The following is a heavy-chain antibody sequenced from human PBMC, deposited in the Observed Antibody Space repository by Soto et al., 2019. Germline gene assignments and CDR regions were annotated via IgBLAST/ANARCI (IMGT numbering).Heavy chain of an antibody. V-gene: IGHV1-18*04. D-gene: IGHD2-2*01. J-gene: IGHJ3*02. CDR1: GYTFTSYG. CDR2: ISAYNGNT. Sequence: EASVKVSCKASGYTFTSYGISWVRQAPEQGLDWMGWISAYNGNTNYAQKLQGRVTMTTDTSTSTAYMELRSLRSDDTAVYYCAIVRGYCSSTSCEIDAFDIWGQGTMVTVS. CDR3: AIVRGYCSSTSCEIDAFDI.